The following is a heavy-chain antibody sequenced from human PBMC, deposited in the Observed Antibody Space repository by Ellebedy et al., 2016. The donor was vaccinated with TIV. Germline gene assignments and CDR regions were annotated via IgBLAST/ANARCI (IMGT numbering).Heavy chain of an antibody. CDR1: GFTVSGNY. V-gene: IGHV3-53*01. D-gene: IGHD6-13*01. CDR3: TTGSSRGY. CDR2: IYGGDST. J-gene: IGHJ4*02. Sequence: GESLKISCAASGFTVSGNYMSWVRQAPGKGLEWVSVIYGGDSTYYVDSVKGRFTISRDSSKNTLYLQMNSLRVEDTAVYYCTTGSSRGYWGQGTLVTVSS.